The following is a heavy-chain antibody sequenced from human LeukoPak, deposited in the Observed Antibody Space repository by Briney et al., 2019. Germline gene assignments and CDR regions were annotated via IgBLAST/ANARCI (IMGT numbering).Heavy chain of an antibody. V-gene: IGHV3-21*01. CDR2: ISGGSGYI. Sequence: KPGGFLRLSCAASGFSFSTYSMNWVRQAPGKGLEWVAYISGGSGYIYYADSVKGRFTVSRDNAENSLYLQMNSLRAEDTAVYYCARQGGMQSFDYWGQGILVTVSS. J-gene: IGHJ4*02. CDR3: ARQGGMQSFDY. CDR1: GFSFSTYS. D-gene: IGHD6-19*01.